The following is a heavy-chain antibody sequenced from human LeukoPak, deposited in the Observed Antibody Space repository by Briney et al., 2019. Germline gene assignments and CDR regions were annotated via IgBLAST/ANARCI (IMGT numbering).Heavy chain of an antibody. CDR3: AKYSGSYYYPPNWDS. CDR1: GFTFSSYA. V-gene: IGHV3-23*01. D-gene: IGHD1-26*01. CDR2: ISGSGSST. J-gene: IGHJ4*02. Sequence: WGSLRLSCAASGFTFSSYAMSWVRQAPGKGLEWVSGISGSGSSTYYADSVKGRFTLSRDYPKNTLYLQMNSLRAEDTAVYFCAKYSGSYYYPPNWDSWGQGTLVTVSS.